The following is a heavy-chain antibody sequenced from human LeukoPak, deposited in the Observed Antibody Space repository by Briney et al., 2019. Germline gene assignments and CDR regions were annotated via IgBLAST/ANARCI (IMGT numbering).Heavy chain of an antibody. CDR1: GFTFSSYS. J-gene: IGHJ4*02. V-gene: IGHV3-48*04. D-gene: IGHD4-17*01. Sequence: GGSLRLSCAASGFTFSSYSMNWVRQAPGKGLEWLSYITSSSSSIFYADSVKGRFTISRDNAKNSLYLQMNSLRVEDTAVYYCARDLGYGAWDYWGQGTLVTVSS. CDR2: ITSSSSSI. CDR3: ARDLGYGAWDY.